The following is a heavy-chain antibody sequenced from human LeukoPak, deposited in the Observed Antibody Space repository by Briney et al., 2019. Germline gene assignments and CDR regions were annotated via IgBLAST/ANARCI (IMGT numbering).Heavy chain of an antibody. J-gene: IGHJ4*02. D-gene: IGHD6-13*01. CDR2: ISGSGGST. CDR3: AKQYSSNWFSYNFDY. CDR1: GFTFSSYA. Sequence: GGSLRLSCAVSGFTFSSYAMSWVRQAPGKGLEWVSVISGSGGSTYYADSVKGRFTISRDNSKNALYVQMNSLRAEDTAVYYCAKQYSSNWFSYNFDYWGQGTLVTVSS. V-gene: IGHV3-23*01.